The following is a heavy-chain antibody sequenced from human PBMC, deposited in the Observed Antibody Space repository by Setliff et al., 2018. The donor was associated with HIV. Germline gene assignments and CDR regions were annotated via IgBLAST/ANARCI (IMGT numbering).Heavy chain of an antibody. CDR1: GGSISTYY. CDR2: VFHDGSV. J-gene: IGHJ4*02. Sequence: SETLSLTCTVSGGSISTYYWSWIRQPPGKGLEWVGYVFHDGSVDYNPSLKSRVTMSVDTAKNQFSLSLSSVTAADTAVYYCARDGGSLWRFDRWGQGTLVTVSS. D-gene: IGHD2-15*01. CDR3: ARDGGSLWRFDR. V-gene: IGHV4-59*01.